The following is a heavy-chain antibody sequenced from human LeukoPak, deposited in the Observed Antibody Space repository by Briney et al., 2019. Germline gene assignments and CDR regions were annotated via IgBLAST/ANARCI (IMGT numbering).Heavy chain of an antibody. D-gene: IGHD6-6*01. CDR3: ARHGAGAARPLDY. J-gene: IGHJ4*02. Sequence: SETLSLTCTVSGGSISSYYWSWIRQPPGKGLGWIGYIYYSGSTNYNPSLKSRVTISVDTSKNQFSLKLSSVTAADTAVYYCARHGAGAARPLDYWGQGTLVTVSS. CDR2: IYYSGST. V-gene: IGHV4-59*08. CDR1: GGSISSYY.